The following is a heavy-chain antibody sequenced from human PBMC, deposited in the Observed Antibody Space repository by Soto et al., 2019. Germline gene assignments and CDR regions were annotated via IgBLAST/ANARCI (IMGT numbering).Heavy chain of an antibody. CDR1: VFTFNSYG. Sequence: GWSLRLSCASSVFTFNSYGMHWVRQAPGKGLEWVAVISYDGGIQIYADSVKGRFTVSRDSSKNTLYLQMSSLRPDDTGRYYCVAERGPVLVYPDFWGQGTQVTVSS. CDR3: VAERGPVLVYPDF. V-gene: IGHV3-30*03. J-gene: IGHJ1*01. CDR2: ISYDGGIQ. D-gene: IGHD6-19*01.